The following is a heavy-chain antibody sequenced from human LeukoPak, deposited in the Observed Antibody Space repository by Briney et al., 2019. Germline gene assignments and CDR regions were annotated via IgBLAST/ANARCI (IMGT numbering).Heavy chain of an antibody. D-gene: IGHD2-8*01. V-gene: IGHV3-30*04. J-gene: IGHJ4*02. CDR2: ISYDGSNK. CDR1: GFTFSSYA. CDR3: ARDPASVLMVYAITNYFDY. Sequence: PGRSPRLSCAASGFTFSSYAMHWVRQAPGKGLEWVAVISYDGSNKYYADSVKGRFTISRDNSKNTLYLQMNSLRAEDTAVYYCARDPASVLMVYAITNYFDYWGQGTLVTVSS.